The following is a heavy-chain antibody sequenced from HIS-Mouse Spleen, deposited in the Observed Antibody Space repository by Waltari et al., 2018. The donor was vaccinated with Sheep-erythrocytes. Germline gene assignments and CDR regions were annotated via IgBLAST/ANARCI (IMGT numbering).Heavy chain of an antibody. CDR1: GGTFSSYA. Sequence: QVQLVQSGAEVKKPGSSVKVSCKASGGTFSSYAISWVRQAPGQGLEWMGGIIPICGTANYAQKCQGRVTSTADESTSTAYMELSSLRSEDTAVYYCARDTSSDSSGWHDAFDIWGQGTMVTVSS. J-gene: IGHJ3*02. D-gene: IGHD6-19*01. V-gene: IGHV1-69*01. CDR3: ARDTSSDSSGWHDAFDI. CDR2: IIPICGTA.